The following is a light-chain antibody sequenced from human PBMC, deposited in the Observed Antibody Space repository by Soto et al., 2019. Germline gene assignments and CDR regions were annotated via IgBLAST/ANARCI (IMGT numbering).Light chain of an antibody. CDR3: QQYNDWPLT. CDR1: QSVSSN. J-gene: IGKJ1*01. V-gene: IGKV3-15*01. CDR2: GAF. Sequence: EIVMTQSPVTLSVSPGERVTLSCRASQSVSSNLAWYQQKPGQAPSLLIYGAFTRATGIPARFSGTGSGTEFTLTIRSLQSEDFALYYCQQYNDWPLTVGQGTKVDIK.